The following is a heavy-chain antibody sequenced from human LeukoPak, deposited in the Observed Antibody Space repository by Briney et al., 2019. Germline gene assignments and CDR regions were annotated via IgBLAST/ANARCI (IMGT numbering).Heavy chain of an antibody. CDR2: IYYSGST. Sequence: SETLSLTCTVSGGSISSYYWSWIRQPPGKGLEWIGYIYYSGSTNYNPSLKSRLTISVDTSKNQFSLKLSSVTAADTAIYYCARYQTGTMFAVWGQGTLVTISS. V-gene: IGHV4-59*12. J-gene: IGHJ4*02. D-gene: IGHD1/OR15-1a*01. CDR3: ARYQTGTMFAV. CDR1: GGSISSYY.